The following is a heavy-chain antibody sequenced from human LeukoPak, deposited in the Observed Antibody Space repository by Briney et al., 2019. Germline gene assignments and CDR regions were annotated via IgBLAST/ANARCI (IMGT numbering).Heavy chain of an antibody. CDR1: GYTLTELS. J-gene: IGHJ3*02. Sequence: GASVKVSCKVSGYTLTELSMHWVRQAPGKGLEWMGGFDPEDGGTIYAQKSQGRVTMTEDTSTDTAYMELSSLRSEDTAVYYCATDLIGWITGTTVGVGAFDIWGQGTMVTVSS. CDR2: FDPEDGGT. V-gene: IGHV1-24*01. D-gene: IGHD1-7*01. CDR3: ATDLIGWITGTTVGVGAFDI.